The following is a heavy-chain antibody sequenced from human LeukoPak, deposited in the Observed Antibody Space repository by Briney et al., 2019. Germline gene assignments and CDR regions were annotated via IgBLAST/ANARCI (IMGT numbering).Heavy chain of an antibody. CDR2: FYYSGST. J-gene: IGHJ6*03. V-gene: IGHV4-59*01. D-gene: IGHD3-10*01. CDR3: ARAPYGSATNNYYMDV. Sequence: SEALSLTCTVSGGSISSYHWSWIRQPPGKGLEWIGFFYYSGSTNYNPSLKSRVTISVDTSKNQFSLKLSSVTAADTAVYYCARAPYGSATNNYYMDVWGKGTTVTVSS. CDR1: GGSISSYH.